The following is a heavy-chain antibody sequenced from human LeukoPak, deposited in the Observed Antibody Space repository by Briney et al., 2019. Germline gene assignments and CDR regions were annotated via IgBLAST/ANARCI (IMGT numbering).Heavy chain of an antibody. Sequence: SETLSLTCTVSGYSISSGYYWGWIRPPPGKGLEWIGSIYHSGSTYYNPSLKSRVTISVDTSKNQFSLKLSSVTAADTAVYYCARVGLRVRYYYGSGSGKGAFDIWGQGTMVTVSS. CDR2: IYHSGST. CDR3: ARVGLRVRYYYGSGSGKGAFDI. V-gene: IGHV4-38-2*02. CDR1: GYSISSGYY. D-gene: IGHD3-10*01. J-gene: IGHJ3*02.